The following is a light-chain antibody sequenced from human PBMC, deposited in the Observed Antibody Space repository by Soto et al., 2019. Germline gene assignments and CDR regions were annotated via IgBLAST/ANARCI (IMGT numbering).Light chain of an antibody. V-gene: IGKV3-20*01. J-gene: IGKJ1*01. CDR2: GAS. CDR1: QSVSSSY. Sequence: EIVLTQSPGTLSLSPGERATLSCRASQSVSSSYLAWYHQKPGQAPRLLIFGASTRATGIPDRFSGSGSGTDFTLTISRLEPEDFAVYYCQHYGGSSWTFGQGTKVDNK. CDR3: QHYGGSSWT.